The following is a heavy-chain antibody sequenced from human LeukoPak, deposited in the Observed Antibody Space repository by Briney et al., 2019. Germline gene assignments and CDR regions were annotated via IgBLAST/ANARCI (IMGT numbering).Heavy chain of an antibody. CDR1: GFTFDDYA. V-gene: IGHV3-43*02. CDR2: STGDGGRT. D-gene: IGHD5-24*01. Sequence: SGGSLRLSCAASGFTFDDYAMHWVRQAPGKGLEWVSLSTGDGGRTYFADFVKGRFTISRDNSKNSLYLQINSLRTEDTALYYCAKDITREGYNPFDYWGQGTLVTVSS. J-gene: IGHJ4*02. CDR3: AKDITREGYNPFDY.